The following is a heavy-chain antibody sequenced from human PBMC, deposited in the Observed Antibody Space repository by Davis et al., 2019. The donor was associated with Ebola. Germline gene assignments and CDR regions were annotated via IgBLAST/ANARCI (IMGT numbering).Heavy chain of an antibody. D-gene: IGHD6-6*01. CDR2: ISWNSGSI. J-gene: IGHJ6*04. Sequence: GGSLRLSCAASGFTFDDYAMHWVRQAPGKGLEWVSGISWNSGSIGYADSVKGRFTISRDNAKNSLYLQMNSLRAEDTALYYCAKDIVGQLAPSIYYYYGMDVWGKGTTVTVSS. V-gene: IGHV3-9*01. CDR1: GFTFDDYA. CDR3: AKDIVGQLAPSIYYYYGMDV.